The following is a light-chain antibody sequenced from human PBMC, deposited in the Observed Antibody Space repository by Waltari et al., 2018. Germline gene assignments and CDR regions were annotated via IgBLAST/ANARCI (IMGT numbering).Light chain of an antibody. CDR3: QQSYSTPYT. CDR2: AAA. CDR1: QSISSY. V-gene: IGKV1-39*01. J-gene: IGKJ2*01. Sequence: DIQMTQSPSSLSASVGDRVTITCRASQSISSYLNWYQQKPAKAPKLLIYAAASLQSWVPSRFSGSGSGTDFTLTISSLQPEDFATYYCQQSYSTPYTFGQGTKLEIK.